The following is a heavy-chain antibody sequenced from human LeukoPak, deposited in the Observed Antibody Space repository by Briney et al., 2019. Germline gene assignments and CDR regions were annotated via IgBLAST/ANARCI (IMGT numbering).Heavy chain of an antibody. CDR3: ARTVGDRAHP. V-gene: IGHV1-18*01. CDR2: ISANNGNT. CDR1: VYPFTTCG. J-gene: IGHJ5*02. D-gene: IGHD2-21*01. Sequence: ASVKVSCKCSVYPFTTCGFIWVRKAPGLGLEWMGWISANNGNTKYGQKFQGRVTMTTDTTTETAYMELSSPRFDDTAIYYCARTVGDRAHPWGQGSLVTVSS.